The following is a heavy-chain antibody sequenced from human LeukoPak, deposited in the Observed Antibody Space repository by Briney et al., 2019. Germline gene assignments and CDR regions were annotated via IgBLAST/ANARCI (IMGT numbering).Heavy chain of an antibody. D-gene: IGHD6-19*01. CDR3: ARGLAVAGSSWFDP. CDR1: GFTFSSYW. J-gene: IGHJ5*02. CDR2: INSDGSSR. Sequence: GGSLRLSCAASGFTFSSYWMHWVRQVPGKGLVWVSRINSDGSSRSYVDSVMGRFTISRDNAKNTLYLQLDSLRVEDTAVYYCARGLAVAGSSWFDPWGQGTLVSVSS. V-gene: IGHV3-74*01.